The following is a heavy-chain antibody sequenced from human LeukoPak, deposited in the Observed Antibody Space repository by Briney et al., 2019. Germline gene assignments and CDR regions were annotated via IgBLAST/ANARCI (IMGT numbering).Heavy chain of an antibody. J-gene: IGHJ6*02. V-gene: IGHV3-23*01. Sequence: GGSPGLSCAASGFTFSSYAMSWVRQGPGKGLEWVSAISGSGGSTYYVDSVKGRFTISRDNSKNTLYLQMNSLRAEDTAVYYCAKGRACSSTSCYGVSYYGMDVWGQGTTVTVSS. CDR1: GFTFSSYA. D-gene: IGHD2-2*01. CDR2: ISGSGGST. CDR3: AKGRACSSTSCYGVSYYGMDV.